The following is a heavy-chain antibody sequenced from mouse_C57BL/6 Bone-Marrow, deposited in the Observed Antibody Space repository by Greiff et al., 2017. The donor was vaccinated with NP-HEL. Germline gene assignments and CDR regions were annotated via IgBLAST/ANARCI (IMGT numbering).Heavy chain of an antibody. CDR1: GFTFSNYW. D-gene: IGHD2-2*01. J-gene: IGHJ3*01. CDR2: IRWKSDNYAT. CDR3: TAPLVTTPFAY. Sequence: EVKLVESGGGLVQPGGSMKLSCAASGFTFSNYWMNWVRQSPEKGLEWVAQIRWKSDNYATHYAESVKGRFTISRDESNSSVYLQMNNLRADDTVIYYCTAPLVTTPFAYWGQGTLVTVSA. V-gene: IGHV6-3*01.